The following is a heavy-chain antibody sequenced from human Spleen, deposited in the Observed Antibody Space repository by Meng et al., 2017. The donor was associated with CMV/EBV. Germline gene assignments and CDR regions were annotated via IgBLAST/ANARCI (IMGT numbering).Heavy chain of an antibody. CDR3: ARGGYSYGWRDYYYYYGMDA. CDR2: MNPNSGNT. J-gene: IGHJ6*02. CDR1: GYTFTSYG. D-gene: IGHD5-18*01. Sequence: ASVKVSCKASGYTFTSYGINWVRQATGQGLEWMGWMNPNSGNTGYAQKFQGRVTMTRNTSISTAYMELSSLRSEDTAVYYCARGGYSYGWRDYYYYYGMDAWGQGTTVTVSS. V-gene: IGHV1-8*01.